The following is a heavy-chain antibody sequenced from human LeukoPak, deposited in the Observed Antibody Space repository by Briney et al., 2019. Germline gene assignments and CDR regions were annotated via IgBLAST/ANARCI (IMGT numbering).Heavy chain of an antibody. J-gene: IGHJ4*02. D-gene: IGHD3-22*01. CDR2: IYSGGST. CDR3: ARDWYYYDSSGTPLD. CDR1: GFTVSSNY. Sequence: GGSLRLSCAASGFTVSSNYMSWVRQAPGKGLEWVSVIYSGGSTYYADSVKGRFTISRDNSKNTLYLQMNSLRAEDTAVYYCARDWYYYDSSGTPLDWGQGTPVTVSS. V-gene: IGHV3-53*01.